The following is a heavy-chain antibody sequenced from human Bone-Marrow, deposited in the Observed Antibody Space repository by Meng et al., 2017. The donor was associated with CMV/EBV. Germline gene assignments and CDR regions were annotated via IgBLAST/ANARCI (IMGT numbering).Heavy chain of an antibody. J-gene: IGHJ4*01. D-gene: IGHD3-9*01. CDR2: INPSGGST. Sequence: ASVKVSCKASGYTFTSYYMHWVRQAPGQGLEWMGIINPSGGSTSYAQKFQGRVTMTRDTSTSTVYMELSSLCSEDTAVYCCARDSVLRYFHWLYPPGYWGQGTMVTVSS. CDR1: GYTFTSYY. V-gene: IGHV1-46*01. CDR3: ARDSVLRYFHWLYPPGY.